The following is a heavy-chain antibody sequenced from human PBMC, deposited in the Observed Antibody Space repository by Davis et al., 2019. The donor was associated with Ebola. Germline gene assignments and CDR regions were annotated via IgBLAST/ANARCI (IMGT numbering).Heavy chain of an antibody. CDR3: AGDGGRELDH. Sequence: GESLKISCAASGFTFSSYWMSWVRQAPGKGLVWVSRINNDGSGTTYADSVKGRFTISRDNAKNTLYLQMNTLRAEDTAVYYCAGDGGRELDHWGQGTLVTVSS. J-gene: IGHJ4*02. CDR1: GFTFSSYW. D-gene: IGHD2-15*01. CDR2: INNDGSGT. V-gene: IGHV3-74*01.